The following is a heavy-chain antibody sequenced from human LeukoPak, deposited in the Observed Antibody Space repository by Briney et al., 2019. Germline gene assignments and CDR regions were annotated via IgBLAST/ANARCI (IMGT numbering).Heavy chain of an antibody. D-gene: IGHD3-10*01. CDR1: GGSIRSYY. CDR3: ARGGYYGSGNDFRFDP. V-gene: IGHV4-59*01. CDR2: IYYSGNT. Sequence: PSETLSLTCSVSGGSIRSYYWTWIRQPPGKGLEWIGYIYYSGNTNYNPSLKSRVTISVDTSKNQFSLKLSSVSAADTAVYYCARGGYYGSGNDFRFDPWGQGTLVTVSS. J-gene: IGHJ5*02.